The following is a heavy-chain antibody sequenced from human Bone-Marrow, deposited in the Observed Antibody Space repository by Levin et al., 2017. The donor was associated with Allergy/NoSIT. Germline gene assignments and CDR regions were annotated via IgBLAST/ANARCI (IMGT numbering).Heavy chain of an antibody. CDR3: ARLVTGFPNWFDP. D-gene: IGHD2/OR15-2a*01. V-gene: IGHV4-39*01. Sequence: SETLSLTCTVSGASISSRSCSWGWVRQPPGKGLEWIGTFFYNMGTYYNPSLRSRLAISGDTSKNQFSLNLSSVTAADTAIYFCARLVTGFPNWFDPWGRGILVTVSS. CDR1: GASISSRSCS. J-gene: IGHJ5*02. CDR2: FFYNMGT.